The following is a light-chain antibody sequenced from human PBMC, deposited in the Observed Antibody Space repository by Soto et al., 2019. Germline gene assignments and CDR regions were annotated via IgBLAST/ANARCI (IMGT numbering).Light chain of an antibody. V-gene: IGKV3-11*01. J-gene: IGKJ4*01. CDR3: QQRSNWPFT. CDR1: QSVSSY. Sequence: EIVLTQSPATLSLSPGETATLSCRASQSVSSYLAWYQQKPGQAPRLLIYDASNRATGIPARFSGSGSGTDFNLTISRLEPEDFAVYYCQQRSNWPFTFGGGTKVVIK. CDR2: DAS.